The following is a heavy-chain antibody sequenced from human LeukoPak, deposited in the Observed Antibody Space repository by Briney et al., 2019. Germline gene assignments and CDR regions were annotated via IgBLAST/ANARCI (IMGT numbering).Heavy chain of an antibody. Sequence: SQTLSLTCAVSGDSVSSKNGAWNWIRQSPSRGLEWLVRTYYRSNVYNDYAESMEGRMTISQDTSKNQYSLHLNSVTPDGTAVYYCARDLGTTGWHTFDYWGQGTLVTVSS. CDR1: GDSVSSKNGA. V-gene: IGHV6-1*01. D-gene: IGHD6-19*01. CDR3: ARDLGTTGWHTFDY. J-gene: IGHJ4*02. CDR2: TYYRSNVYN.